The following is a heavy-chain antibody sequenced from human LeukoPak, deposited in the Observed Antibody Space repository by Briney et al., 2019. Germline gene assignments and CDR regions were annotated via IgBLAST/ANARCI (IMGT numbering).Heavy chain of an antibody. J-gene: IGHJ4*02. V-gene: IGHV4-59*05. Sequence: PSETLSLTCTVSGGSISSYYWSWIRQPPGKGLEWIGSIYYSGCTYYNPSLKSRVTISVDTSKNQFSLKLSSVTAADTAVYYCARRELLLGVNYWGQGTLVTVSS. D-gene: IGHD2-15*01. CDR2: IYYSGCT. CDR3: ARRELLLGVNY. CDR1: GGSISSYY.